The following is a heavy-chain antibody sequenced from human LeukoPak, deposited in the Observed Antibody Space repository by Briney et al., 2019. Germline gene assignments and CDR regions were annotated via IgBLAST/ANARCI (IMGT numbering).Heavy chain of an antibody. V-gene: IGHV4-39*01. D-gene: IGHD2-2*01. CDR2: IYYSGST. CDR1: GGSISNSGYY. Sequence: SETLSLTCTVTGGSISNSGYYWGWIRQPPGKGLEWIGSIYYSGSTYYNPSLKSRVTISVDTSKNQFSLKLASVTAADTAVYYCARHPSQYQLLCLVWGQGTLVTVSS. CDR3: ARHPSQYQLLCLV. J-gene: IGHJ4*02.